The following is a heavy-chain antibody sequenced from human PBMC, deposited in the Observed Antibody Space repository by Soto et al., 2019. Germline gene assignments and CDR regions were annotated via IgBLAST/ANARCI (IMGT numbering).Heavy chain of an antibody. CDR2: IKSKTYGGTT. CDR1: GFTFSNAL. D-gene: IGHD6-19*01. CDR3: PTSSSGWPQYYFDY. Sequence: PGGSLRLSCAASGFTFSNALMNWVRQAPGKGLEWVGRIKSKTYGGTTDYAAPVKGRFTISRDDSKTTLYLQMNGLKTEDTAVYYCPTSSSGWPQYYFDYWGQGTLVTVSS. V-gene: IGHV3-15*07. J-gene: IGHJ4*02.